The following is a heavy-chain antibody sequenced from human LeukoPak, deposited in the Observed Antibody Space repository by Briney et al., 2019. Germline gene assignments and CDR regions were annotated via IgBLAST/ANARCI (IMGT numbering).Heavy chain of an antibody. Sequence: GGSLRLSCATSGFTFSIYAMTGVRQAPGKGLEWVSTLTGSGGSTYYADSVKGRFTISRDNSKNTLSLQMNSLRAEDTAVYYCAKESTVTPGNVNWFDTWGQGTLVTVSS. J-gene: IGHJ5*02. CDR2: LTGSGGST. V-gene: IGHV3-23*01. CDR3: AKESTVTPGNVNWFDT. CDR1: GFTFSIYA. D-gene: IGHD4-17*01.